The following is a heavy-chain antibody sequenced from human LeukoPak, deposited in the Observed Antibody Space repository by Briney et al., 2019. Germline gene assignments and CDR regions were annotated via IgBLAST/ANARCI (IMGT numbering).Heavy chain of an antibody. V-gene: IGHV3-11*04. CDR2: ISSSGNAI. Sequence: PGGSLRLSCVTSGFPFGNYYMAWIRRAPGKGLEWISYISSSGNAIHYANSVKGRFTISRDNSKNTLYLQMNSLRAEDTAVYYCAKTPYDFWSGRRDYYYYMDVWGKGTTVTVSS. J-gene: IGHJ6*03. CDR3: AKTPYDFWSGRRDYYYYMDV. CDR1: GFPFGNYY. D-gene: IGHD3-3*01.